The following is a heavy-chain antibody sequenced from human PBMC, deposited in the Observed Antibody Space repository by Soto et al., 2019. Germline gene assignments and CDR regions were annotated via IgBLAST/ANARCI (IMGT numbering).Heavy chain of an antibody. V-gene: IGHV3-33*01. D-gene: IGHD3-9*01. Sequence: QVQLVESGGGVVQPGRSLRLSCAASRFTFDSFAMHWVRQAPGKGLEWVGVIWYDGSNKYYADSVKGRFTISRDSSRDTLYLQMNSLRAEDTAIYYCARDGRYFDLMTSYPQGSIYGMDVWGQGTTVTVSS. CDR3: ARDGRYFDLMTSYPQGSIYGMDV. J-gene: IGHJ6*02. CDR2: IWYDGSNK. CDR1: RFTFDSFA.